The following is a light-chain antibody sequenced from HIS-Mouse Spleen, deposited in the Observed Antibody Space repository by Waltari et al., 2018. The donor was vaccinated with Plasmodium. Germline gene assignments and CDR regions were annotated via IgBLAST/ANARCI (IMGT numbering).Light chain of an antibody. Sequence: DIQMPQSPSPLSASVGDRVTIPSPASQDISNYLNWDQQKPGKAPKLLIYDASKLETGVPSRFSGSGSGTEFTFTISSLQPEDIAAYYCQQYDNLPYTFGQGTKLEIK. J-gene: IGKJ2*01. CDR2: DAS. V-gene: IGKV1-33*01. CDR3: QQYDNLPYT. CDR1: QDISNY.